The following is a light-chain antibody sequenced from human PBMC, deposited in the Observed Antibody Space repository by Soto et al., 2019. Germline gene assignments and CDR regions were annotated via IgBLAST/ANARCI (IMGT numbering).Light chain of an antibody. J-gene: IGLJ2*01. CDR1: SSNIGRNT. CDR2: SND. Sequence: QAVVTQPPSASGTPGQRVTIACSGSSSNIGRNTVHWYQQLPGTTPKLLIYSNDQRPSGVPDRFSGSKSSSSASLAISGLQSEDEADYYCAAWDDSLNGVVFGGGTKLTVL. V-gene: IGLV1-44*01. CDR3: AAWDDSLNGVV.